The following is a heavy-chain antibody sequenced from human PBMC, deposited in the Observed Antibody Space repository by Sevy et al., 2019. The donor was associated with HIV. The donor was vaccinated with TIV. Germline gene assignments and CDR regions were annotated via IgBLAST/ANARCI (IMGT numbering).Heavy chain of an antibody. CDR1: GFSFDSYG. CDR3: ARAGYDILTGYYRLGAFDI. J-gene: IGHJ3*02. CDR2: ISGSGTRT. Sequence: GGSLRLSCAVSGFSFDSYGMTWVRQAPGKGLEWVSAISGSGTRTYYADSVKGRFIISRDNSKNTLDLQMNSLRAEDTAVYYCARAGYDILTGYYRLGAFDIWGQGTMVTVSS. D-gene: IGHD3-9*01. V-gene: IGHV3-23*01.